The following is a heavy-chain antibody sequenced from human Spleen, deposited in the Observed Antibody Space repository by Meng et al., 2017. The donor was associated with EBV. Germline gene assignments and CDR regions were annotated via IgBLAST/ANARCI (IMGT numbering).Heavy chain of an antibody. CDR3: ARYTSGSYNFDY. CDR1: GYTFTNYD. D-gene: IGHD3-10*01. V-gene: IGHV1-8*01. CDR2: INPNSGNT. Sequence: VQFVQSGAEVKKAGASVTVSCKASGYTFTNYDINWVRQATEQGLEWMGWINPNSGNTDYAQNFQGRVTMTTNTSINTAYMELSSLRSGDTAVYYCARYTSGSYNFDYWGQGTLVTVSS. J-gene: IGHJ4*02.